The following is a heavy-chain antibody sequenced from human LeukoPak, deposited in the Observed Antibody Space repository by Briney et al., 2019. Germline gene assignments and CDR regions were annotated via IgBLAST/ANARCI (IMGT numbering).Heavy chain of an antibody. D-gene: IGHD2-2*01. V-gene: IGHV3-30*18. Sequence: GGSLRLSFAASGFPFSSYGMHWVRPAPGKGVGWVAVISYDGSNKYYADSVKGRFTISRDNSKNTLYLQMNSLRAEDTAVYYCAKDYCSSTSCPNYWGQGTLVTVSS. CDR1: GFPFSSYG. CDR2: ISYDGSNK. CDR3: AKDYCSSTSCPNY. J-gene: IGHJ4*02.